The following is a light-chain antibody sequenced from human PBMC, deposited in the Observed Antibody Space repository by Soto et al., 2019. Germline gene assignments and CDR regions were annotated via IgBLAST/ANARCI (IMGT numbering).Light chain of an antibody. CDR3: QQHINWPLT. J-gene: IGKJ4*01. CDR1: QSVSSNY. V-gene: IGKV3D-20*02. CDR2: GAS. Sequence: EIVLTQSPGTLSLSPGERATLSCRASQSVSSNYLAWYQQKPGQAPRLLISGASSRATGIPARFSGSGSGADFTLTISSLEPEDFALYYCQQHINWPLTFGGGTKVEIK.